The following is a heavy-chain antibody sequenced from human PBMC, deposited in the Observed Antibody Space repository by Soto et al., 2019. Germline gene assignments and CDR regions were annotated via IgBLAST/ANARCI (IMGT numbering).Heavy chain of an antibody. D-gene: IGHD6-13*01. CDR2: SHQSGNT. CDR1: GVSISSHDW. V-gene: IGHV4-4*02. J-gene: IGHJ4*02. CDR3: ATRDSGRFY. Sequence: QVQLQESGPGLVKPSGTLSLTCAVSGVSISSHDWWTWVRQPPGKGLEWIGESHQSGNTNYNTSLESRVTISVDKSKNQFSLKLTSVTVAETAVYYCATRDSGRFYWGQGTLVTVSS.